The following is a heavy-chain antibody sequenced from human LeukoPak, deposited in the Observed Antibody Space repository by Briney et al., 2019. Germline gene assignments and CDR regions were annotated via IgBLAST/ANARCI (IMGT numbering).Heavy chain of an antibody. CDR1: GYTFTDYY. Sequence: ASVTVSCKASGYTFTDYYIHWVTQAPGEGLEWMGRVDPEDGERIYGEILQGRVTISADTSTETAHMEVRGLRSQDTAVYYCATGPTSATIHWGQGTLVTVSS. D-gene: IGHD5-12*01. CDR2: VDPEDGER. J-gene: IGHJ4*02. V-gene: IGHV1-69-2*01. CDR3: ATGPTSATIH.